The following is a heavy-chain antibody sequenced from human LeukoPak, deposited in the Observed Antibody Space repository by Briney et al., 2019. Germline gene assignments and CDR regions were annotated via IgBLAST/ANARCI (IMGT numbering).Heavy chain of an antibody. J-gene: IGHJ4*02. D-gene: IGHD5-12*01. CDR1: GITVSRDY. Sequence: PGGSLRLSCAVSGITVSRDYMSWVRQAPGKGLEWVSLIYSGGSAYYADSVKGRFTISRDNSKNTLDLQMNSLRAKDTAVYYCAISPSVAPLAFDYWGQGTVVTVSS. CDR2: IYSGGSA. V-gene: IGHV3-66*01. CDR3: AISPSVAPLAFDY.